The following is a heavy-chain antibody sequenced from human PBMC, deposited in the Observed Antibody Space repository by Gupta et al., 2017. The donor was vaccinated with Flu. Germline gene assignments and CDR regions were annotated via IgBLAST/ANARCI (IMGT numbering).Heavy chain of an antibody. CDR3: AKRYDFYDGRGLPDADV. J-gene: IGHJ4*02. CDR2: ESLGCENK. Sequence: GTKHEWAAFESLGCENKFYSDSVRGRFIISRDNNKKMLFLEMNRLEVDDTAVYYCAKRYDFYDGRGLPDADVWGQGTQVTVST. V-gene: IGHV3-30*18. D-gene: IGHD3-3*01.